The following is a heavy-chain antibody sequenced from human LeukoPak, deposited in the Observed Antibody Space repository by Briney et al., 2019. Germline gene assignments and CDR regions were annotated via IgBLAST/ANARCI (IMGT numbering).Heavy chain of an antibody. D-gene: IGHD3-10*01. CDR3: AREPHYYGSGSYYNKGGDAFDI. Sequence: GESLKISCKASGYTFSNYWIGWVRQMPGKGLEWMGIIYPGDSDTRYSPSFQGQVTISADKSISTAYLQWSSLKASDTAMYYCAREPHYYGSGSYYNKGGDAFDIWGQGTMVTVSS. J-gene: IGHJ3*02. CDR1: GYTFSNYW. CDR2: IYPGDSDT. V-gene: IGHV5-51*01.